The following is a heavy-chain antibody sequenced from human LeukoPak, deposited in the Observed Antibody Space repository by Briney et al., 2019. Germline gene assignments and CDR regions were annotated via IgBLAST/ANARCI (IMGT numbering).Heavy chain of an antibody. D-gene: IGHD3-3*01. Sequence: SETLSLTCAVYGGSFSGYYWSWIRQPPGKGLEWIGEINHSGSTNYNPSLKSRVTISVDTSKNQFSLKLSSVTAADTAVYYCARIRYYDFWNGPYGMDVWGQGTTVTVSS. CDR2: INHSGST. CDR1: GGSFSGYY. CDR3: ARIRYYDFWNGPYGMDV. V-gene: IGHV4-34*01. J-gene: IGHJ6*02.